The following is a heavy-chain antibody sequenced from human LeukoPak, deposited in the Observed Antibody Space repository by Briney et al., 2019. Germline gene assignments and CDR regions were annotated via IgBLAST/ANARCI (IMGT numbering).Heavy chain of an antibody. Sequence: ASVKVSCKASGYTFTGYYMHWVRQAPGQGLEWMGWINPNSGGTNYAQKFQGRVTMTRDTSISTAYMELSRLRSDDTALYYCAMTDRNPRKSTTRRIVGAPTSEERGPFDSWGQGTLVTVSS. J-gene: IGHJ4*02. CDR2: INPNSGGT. D-gene: IGHD1-26*01. CDR1: GYTFTGYY. CDR3: AMTDRNPRKSTTRRIVGAPTSEERGPFDS. V-gene: IGHV1-2*02.